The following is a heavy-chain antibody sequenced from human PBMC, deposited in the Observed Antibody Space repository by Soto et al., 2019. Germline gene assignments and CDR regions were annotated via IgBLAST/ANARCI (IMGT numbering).Heavy chain of an antibody. Sequence: PGGSLRLSCAASGFTFSSYGMHWVRQAPGKGLEWVAVIWYDGSNKYYADSVKGRFTISRDNSKNTLYLQMNSLRAEDTAVYYSAKDYADCVDYYSYGMDVWGQGTTVTVSS. CDR3: AKDYADCVDYYSYGMDV. D-gene: IGHD4-17*01. V-gene: IGHV3-33*06. CDR1: GFTFSSYG. CDR2: IWYDGSNK. J-gene: IGHJ6*02.